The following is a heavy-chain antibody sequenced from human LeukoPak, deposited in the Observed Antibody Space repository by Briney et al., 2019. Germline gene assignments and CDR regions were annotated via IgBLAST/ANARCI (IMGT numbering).Heavy chain of an antibody. CDR3: ARTVGYGDYHWFDP. CDR2: ISGSGGST. D-gene: IGHD4-17*01. CDR1: GFTFRGYG. J-gene: IGHJ5*02. Sequence: GGSLRLSCAASGFTFRGYGMSWVPQAPGKGLEWVSAISGSGGSTYYADSVKGRFTISRDNSKNTLYLQMNSLRAEDTAVYYCARTVGYGDYHWFDPWGQGTLVTVSS. V-gene: IGHV3-23*01.